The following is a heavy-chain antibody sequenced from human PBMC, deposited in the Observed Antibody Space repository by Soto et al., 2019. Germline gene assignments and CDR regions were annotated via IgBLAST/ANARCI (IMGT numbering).Heavy chain of an antibody. Sequence: QVQLVQSGAEVKRPGSSVKVSCKASGGTFNNYALSWVRQAPGQGLEWVGGIIPIFNSANYAQKFQGRVTITADDSTSTAYMELRSLRPDDTAVXYCAREVTVASYSFDFWGQGTLVTVSS. J-gene: IGHJ4*02. V-gene: IGHV1-69*01. D-gene: IGHD5-12*01. CDR1: GGTFNNYA. CDR2: IIPIFNSA. CDR3: AREVTVASYSFDF.